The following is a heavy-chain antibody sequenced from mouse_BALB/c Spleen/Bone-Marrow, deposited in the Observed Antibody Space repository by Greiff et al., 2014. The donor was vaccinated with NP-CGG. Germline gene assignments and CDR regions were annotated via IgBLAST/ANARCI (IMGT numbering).Heavy chain of an antibody. J-gene: IGHJ3*01. CDR3: ARGDYDYGDWFAY. CDR1: GYTFTSYW. V-gene: IGHV1-87*01. Sequence: QVQLQQSGAELARPGASVKLSCKASGYTFTSYWMQWVKQRPGQGLEWIGAIYPGDGDTRYTQKFKGKATLTADKSSSTAYMQRSSLASEDSAVYYCARGDYDYGDWFAYWGQGTLVTVSA. D-gene: IGHD2-4*01. CDR2: IYPGDGDT.